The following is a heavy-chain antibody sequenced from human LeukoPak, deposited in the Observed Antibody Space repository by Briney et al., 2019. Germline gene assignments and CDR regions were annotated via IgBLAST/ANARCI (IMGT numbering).Heavy chain of an antibody. CDR2: INHSGST. Sequence: SETLSLTCAVYGGSFSGYYWSWIRQPPGKGLEWIGEINHSGSTNYNPSLKSRVTISVDTSKNQFSLKLSSATAADTAVYYCARLGYCSSTSCPRYYYYMDVWGKGTTVTISS. CDR1: GGSFSGYY. V-gene: IGHV4-34*01. J-gene: IGHJ6*03. D-gene: IGHD2-2*01. CDR3: ARLGYCSSTSCPRYYYYMDV.